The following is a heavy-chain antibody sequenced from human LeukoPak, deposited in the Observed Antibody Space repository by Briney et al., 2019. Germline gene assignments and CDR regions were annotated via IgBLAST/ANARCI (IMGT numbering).Heavy chain of an antibody. D-gene: IGHD6-19*01. Sequence: PGGSLRLSCAASGFTFSSYVMSWVRQAPGKGLEWVSAIIGSGYNTYYADSVKGRFTISRDNSKNTLYLQMNSLRAGDTAVYFCAKRGPAGAGKSPDYFDYWGQGTLVTVSS. CDR3: AKRGPAGAGKSPDYFDY. J-gene: IGHJ4*02. CDR1: GFTFSSYV. CDR2: IIGSGYNT. V-gene: IGHV3-23*01.